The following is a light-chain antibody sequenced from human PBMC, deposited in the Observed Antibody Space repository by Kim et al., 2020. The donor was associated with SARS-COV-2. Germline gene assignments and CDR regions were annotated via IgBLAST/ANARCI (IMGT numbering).Light chain of an antibody. CDR2: YDS. V-gene: IGLV3-21*04. CDR1: SIGSKR. CDR3: QVWDSSSDHRVV. J-gene: IGLJ2*01. Sequence: PGKTARITYGGSSIGSKRLRWYHEKPGQAAVLVISYDSDRPSGIPERFSGSNSGNTATLTISRVEAGDEADYYCQVWDSSSDHRVVFGGGTQLTVL.